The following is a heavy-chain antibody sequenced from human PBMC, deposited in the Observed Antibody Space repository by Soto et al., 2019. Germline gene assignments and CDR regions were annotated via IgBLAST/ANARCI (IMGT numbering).Heavy chain of an antibody. D-gene: IGHD3-9*01. CDR3: ATAANLYYDILTGYYHHFDY. Sequence: QVQLVQSGAEVKKPGSSVKVSCKASGGTFSSYTISWVRQAPGQGLEWMGRIIPILGIANYAQKFQGRVTITADKSTSTAYIELSSLRSEDTAVYYCATAANLYYDILTGYYHHFDYWGQGTLVTVSS. CDR1: GGTFSSYT. V-gene: IGHV1-69*02. CDR2: IIPILGIA. J-gene: IGHJ4*02.